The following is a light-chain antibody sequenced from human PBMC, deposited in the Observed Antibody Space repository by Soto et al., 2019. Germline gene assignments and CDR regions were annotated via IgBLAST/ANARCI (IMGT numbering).Light chain of an antibody. CDR1: SSNIGNNY. Sequence: QSVLTQPPSVSAAPGQKVTISCSGSSSNIGNNYVFWYQQLPGTAPKLLIYDNDKRPSGIPDRFSGSKSGTSATLGITGLQTGDEADYYCATWDRSLSVVVFGGGNKLTVL. CDR2: DND. CDR3: ATWDRSLSVVV. J-gene: IGLJ2*01. V-gene: IGLV1-51*01.